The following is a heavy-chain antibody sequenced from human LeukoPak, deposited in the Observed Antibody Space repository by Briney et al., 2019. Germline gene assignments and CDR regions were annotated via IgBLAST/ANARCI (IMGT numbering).Heavy chain of an antibody. J-gene: IGHJ2*01. V-gene: IGHV1-46*01. CDR3: ARDLYCSSTSCYTDAWYFDL. CDR2: INPSGGST. D-gene: IGHD2-2*02. CDR1: GYTFTSYY. Sequence: ASVKVSCKASGYTFTSYYMHWVRQAPGQGLEWMGIINPSGGSTSYAQKFQGRVTMTRDTSISTAYMELSRLRSDDTAVYYCARDLYCSSTSCYTDAWYFDLWGRGTLVTVSS.